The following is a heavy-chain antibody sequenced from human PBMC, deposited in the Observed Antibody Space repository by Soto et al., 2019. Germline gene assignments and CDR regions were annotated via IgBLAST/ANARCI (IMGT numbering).Heavy chain of an antibody. V-gene: IGHV4-31*03. CDR2: IYYSGST. CDR1: GGSISSGGYY. J-gene: IGHJ4*02. CDR3: ARSNRAAAGTPAFLGY. D-gene: IGHD6-13*01. Sequence: KTSETLSLTCTVSGGSISSGGYYWSWIRQHPGKGLEWIGYIYYSGSTYYNPSLKSRVTISVDTSKNQFSLKLSSVTAADTAVYYCARSNRAAAGTPAFLGYWDQGTLVTVSS.